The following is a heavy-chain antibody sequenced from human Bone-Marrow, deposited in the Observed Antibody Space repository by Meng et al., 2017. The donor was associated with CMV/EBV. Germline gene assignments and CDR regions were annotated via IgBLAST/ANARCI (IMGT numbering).Heavy chain of an antibody. Sequence: GESLKISCAASGFTFSSYGMHWVRQAPGKGLEWVAFIRYDGSNKYYADSVKGRFTISRDNSKNTLYLQMNSLRAEDTAVYYSAKKYDFWSGYYDYWGQGTLVTVSS. CDR2: IRYDGSNK. D-gene: IGHD3-3*01. CDR3: AKKYDFWSGYYDY. CDR1: GFTFSSYG. J-gene: IGHJ4*02. V-gene: IGHV3-30*02.